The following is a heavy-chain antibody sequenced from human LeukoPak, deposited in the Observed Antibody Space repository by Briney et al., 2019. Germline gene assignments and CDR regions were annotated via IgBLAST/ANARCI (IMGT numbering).Heavy chain of an antibody. CDR3: ARTTLVKYSTSLYYYYYMDV. CDR2: INHSGST. J-gene: IGHJ6*03. Sequence: PSETLSLTCAVYGGSFSGYYWRWIRQPPGKGLEWIGEINHSGSTNYNPSLKSRVTISADTSKNQFSLKLSSVTAADTAVYYCARTTLVKYSTSLYYYYYMDVWGKGTTVTVSS. CDR1: GGSFSGYY. V-gene: IGHV4-34*01. D-gene: IGHD2-2*01.